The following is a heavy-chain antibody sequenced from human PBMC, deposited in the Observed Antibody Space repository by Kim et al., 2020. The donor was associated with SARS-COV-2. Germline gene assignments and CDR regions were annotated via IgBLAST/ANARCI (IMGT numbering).Heavy chain of an antibody. Sequence: SVEGRFTISRDNAKNTLYLQMNSLRAEDTAVYYCAKWLSSWSDYYYGMDVWGQGTTVTVSS. D-gene: IGHD6-13*01. CDR3: AKWLSSWSDYYYGMDV. V-gene: IGHV3-23*01. J-gene: IGHJ6*02.